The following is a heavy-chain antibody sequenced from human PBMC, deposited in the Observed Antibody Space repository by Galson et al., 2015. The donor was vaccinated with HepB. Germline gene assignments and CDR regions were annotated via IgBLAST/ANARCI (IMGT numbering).Heavy chain of an antibody. CDR2: ISYDGNEK. D-gene: IGHD7-27*01. V-gene: IGHV3-30*18. CDR1: GFTFSRSG. J-gene: IGHJ3*02. Sequence: SLRLSCAASGFTFSRSGMHWVRQAPGKGLEWLAVISYDGNEKFYADSVKGRFTVSRDNSKNTLYLQINSLRPEDTAVYYCAKDDWGGSQPFDIWGQGTMVTVSS. CDR3: AKDDWGGSQPFDI.